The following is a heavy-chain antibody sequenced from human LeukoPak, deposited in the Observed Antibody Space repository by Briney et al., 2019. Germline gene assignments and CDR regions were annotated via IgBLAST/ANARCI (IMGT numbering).Heavy chain of an antibody. CDR2: INLNSGGT. J-gene: IGHJ5*02. D-gene: IGHD6-13*01. Sequence: GASVKVSCKASGYTFTGYYIHWVRQAPGQGLEWMGWINLNSGGTNYAQKFQGRVTMPRDTSITTAYMELCGLRSDDTAIYYCARGKLAAPGRTGYNWFDPWGQGTLVTVPS. V-gene: IGHV1-2*02. CDR3: ARGKLAAPGRTGYNWFDP. CDR1: GYTFTGYY.